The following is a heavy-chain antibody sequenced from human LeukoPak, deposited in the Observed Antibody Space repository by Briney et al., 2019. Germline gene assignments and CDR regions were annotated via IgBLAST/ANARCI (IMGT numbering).Heavy chain of an antibody. D-gene: IGHD6-19*01. V-gene: IGHV3-48*03. CDR3: ARAGSGWSPAPLTYFDY. CDR1: GFTFSSYE. CDR2: ISSSGSTI. J-gene: IGHJ4*02. Sequence: GGSLRLSCAASGFTFSSYEMNWVRQAPGKGLEWVSYISSSGSTIYYADSAKGRFTISRDNAKNSLYLQMNSLRAGDTAVYYCARAGSGWSPAPLTYFDYWGQGTLVTVSS.